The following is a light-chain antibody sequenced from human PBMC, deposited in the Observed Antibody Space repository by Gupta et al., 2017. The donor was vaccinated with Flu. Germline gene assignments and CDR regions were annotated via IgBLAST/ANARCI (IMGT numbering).Light chain of an antibody. Sequence: SIPISCTGTSSDVGGYNYVSWYKQHPGKAPKLMIDEVSNRPSGVSNRFAGSKSGNTASLTISGLQAEDEADYYCSSYTSSSTLVFGGGTKLTVL. V-gene: IGLV2-14*01. CDR2: EVS. J-gene: IGLJ2*01. CDR1: SSDVGGYNY. CDR3: SSYTSSSTLV.